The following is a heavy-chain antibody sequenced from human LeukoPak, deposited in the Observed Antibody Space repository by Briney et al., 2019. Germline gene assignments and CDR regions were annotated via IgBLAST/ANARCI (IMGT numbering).Heavy chain of an antibody. J-gene: IGHJ4*02. CDR2: IKQDGSEK. CDR1: GFTFSSYW. Sequence: PGGSLRLSCAASGFTFSSYWMSWVRQAPGKGLERVANIKQDGSEKYYVDSVQGRFTISRDNAKNSLYLQMNSLRAEETAVYYCARVSPYYYDRSGYYHVWGQGTLVTVSS. D-gene: IGHD3-22*01. CDR3: ARVSPYYYDRSGYYHV. V-gene: IGHV3-7*01.